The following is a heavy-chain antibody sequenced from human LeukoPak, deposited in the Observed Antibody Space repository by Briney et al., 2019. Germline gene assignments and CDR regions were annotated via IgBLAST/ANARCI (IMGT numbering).Heavy chain of an antibody. CDR3: ARVRWFGELDAFDI. D-gene: IGHD3-10*01. J-gene: IGHJ3*02. V-gene: IGHV1-2*02. CDR2: INPNSGGT. CDR1: GYTFTGYY. Sequence: ASVKVSCKASGYTFTGYYMHWVRQAPGQGLEWVGWINPNSGGTNYAQKFQGRVTMTRDSSISTAYMELSRLRSDDTAVYYCARVRWFGELDAFDIWGQGTMVTVSS.